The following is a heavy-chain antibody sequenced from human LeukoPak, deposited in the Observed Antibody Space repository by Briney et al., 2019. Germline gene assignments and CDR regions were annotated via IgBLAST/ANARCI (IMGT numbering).Heavy chain of an antibody. Sequence: KPSETLSLTCTVSGGSISSSSYYWGWIRQPPGKGLVWIGSIYYSGSTYYNPSLKSRVTISVDTSKNQFSLKLSSVTAADTAVYYCARVNPAANEYDYWGQGTLVTVSS. CDR2: IYYSGST. D-gene: IGHD6-13*01. CDR3: ARVNPAANEYDY. J-gene: IGHJ4*02. V-gene: IGHV4-39*07. CDR1: GGSISSSSYY.